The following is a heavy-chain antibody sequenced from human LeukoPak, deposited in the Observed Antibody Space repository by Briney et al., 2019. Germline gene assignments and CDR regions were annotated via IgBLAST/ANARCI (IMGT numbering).Heavy chain of an antibody. CDR3: ARRRVGATFFDY. CDR1: GYTFTSYG. D-gene: IGHD1-26*01. V-gene: IGHV1-18*01. CDR2: ISAYNGNT. Sequence: ASVKVSCKASGYTFTSYGISWVRQAPGRGLEWMGWISAYNGNTNYAQKLQGRVTMTTDTSTSTAYMELSSLRSEDTAVYYCARRRVGATFFDYWGQGTLVTVSS. J-gene: IGHJ4*02.